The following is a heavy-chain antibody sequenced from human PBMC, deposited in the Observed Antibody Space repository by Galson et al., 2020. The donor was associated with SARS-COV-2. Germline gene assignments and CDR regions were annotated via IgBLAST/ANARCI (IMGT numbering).Heavy chain of an antibody. J-gene: IGHJ4*02. CDR1: GYTFTSYY. D-gene: IGHD4-4*01. Sequence: ASVKVSCKASGYTFTSYYIHWVPQAPGQGLEGMGIINPSGGGPTYAQNFHGRVTMTRDTSTSTVYMELSSLRSEDTAVYYCARDSQGGNDYNYLLFWGQGTLVTVSS. CDR2: INPSGGGP. CDR3: ARDSQGGNDYNYLLF. V-gene: IGHV1-46*01.